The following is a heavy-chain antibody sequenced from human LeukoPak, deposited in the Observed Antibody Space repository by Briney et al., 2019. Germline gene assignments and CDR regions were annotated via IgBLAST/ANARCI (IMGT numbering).Heavy chain of an antibody. Sequence: GGSLILSCAASGFSFNNFGMHWVRQAPGKGLQWVAVIWYDGSNIFYADSVKGRFTISRDNSKNTLYLQMNSLRAEDTAVYYCATARNNYDRSGFSALDYWGQGTLVTVSS. V-gene: IGHV3-33*01. CDR3: ATARNNYDRSGFSALDY. D-gene: IGHD3-22*01. J-gene: IGHJ4*02. CDR1: GFSFNNFG. CDR2: IWYDGSNI.